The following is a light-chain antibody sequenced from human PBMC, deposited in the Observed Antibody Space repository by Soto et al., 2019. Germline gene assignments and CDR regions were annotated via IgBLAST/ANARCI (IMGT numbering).Light chain of an antibody. J-gene: IGKJ1*01. Sequence: DIQMTQSLSTLSASVGDRVTITCRASQSISSWLAWYQQKPVKAPTLLIYDASSLESGVPSRFSGSGSGTEFTLTISSLQPDDFATYYCQQYNSYSWTFGQGTKVDIK. V-gene: IGKV1-5*01. CDR2: DAS. CDR1: QSISSW. CDR3: QQYNSYSWT.